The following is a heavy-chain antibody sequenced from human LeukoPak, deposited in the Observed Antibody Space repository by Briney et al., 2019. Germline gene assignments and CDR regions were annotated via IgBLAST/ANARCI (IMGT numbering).Heavy chain of an antibody. Sequence: PGGSLRLSCAASGFTFSGSAMHWVRQASGKGLEWVGRIRSKANSYATAYAASVKGRFTISRDDSKNTAYLQMNSLKTEDTAVYYCTLYSGYDFGAEMFNWFDPWGQGTLVTVSS. D-gene: IGHD5-12*01. CDR1: GFTFSGSA. CDR3: TLYSGYDFGAEMFNWFDP. J-gene: IGHJ5*02. V-gene: IGHV3-73*01. CDR2: IRSKANSYAT.